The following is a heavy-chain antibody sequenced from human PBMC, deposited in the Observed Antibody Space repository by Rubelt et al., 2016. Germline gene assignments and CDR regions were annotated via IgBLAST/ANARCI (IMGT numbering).Heavy chain of an antibody. J-gene: IGHJ4*02. CDR1: GYTFTGYY. Sequence: QVQLVQSGAEVKKPGPSVKVSCKASGYTFTGYYMHWLRQAPGQGLEWMGWINPNSGGTHYARNVLGRVTVTRESSVSTAYMVLRGLTSDDKAGYYGARGNSGCDYGLDYRGQGTLVTVSS. CDR3: ARGNSGCDYGLDY. V-gene: IGHV1-2*02. CDR2: INPNSGGT. D-gene: IGHD5-12*01.